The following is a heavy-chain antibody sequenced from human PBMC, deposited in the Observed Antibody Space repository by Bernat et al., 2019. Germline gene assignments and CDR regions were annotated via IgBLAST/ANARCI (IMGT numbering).Heavy chain of an antibody. V-gene: IGHV4-34*01. J-gene: IGHJ4*02. Sequence: QVQLRQWGAGLLKPSETLSLTCAVYGGSFSGYYWTWIRQPPGKGLEWMGEINHSGSTKYKPSLKSRVTMSVDTSKNQFSLKLSSVTAADTAVYYCARGGAVAGSVADYWGQGTLVAVSS. CDR2: INHSGST. D-gene: IGHD6-19*01. CDR1: GGSFSGYY. CDR3: ARGGAVAGSVADY.